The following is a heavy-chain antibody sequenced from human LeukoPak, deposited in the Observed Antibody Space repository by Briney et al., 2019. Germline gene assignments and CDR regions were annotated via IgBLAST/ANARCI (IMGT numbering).Heavy chain of an antibody. CDR3: ARDPRIAVAGSSGY. Sequence: GGSLRLSCAASGFTFSSYAMSWVRQAPGKGLEWVSAISGSGGSIYYADSVKGRFTISRDNAKNSLYLQMNSLRAEDTAVYYCARDPRIAVAGSSGYWGQGTLVTVSS. CDR1: GFTFSSYA. CDR2: ISGSGGSI. J-gene: IGHJ4*02. V-gene: IGHV3-23*01. D-gene: IGHD6-19*01.